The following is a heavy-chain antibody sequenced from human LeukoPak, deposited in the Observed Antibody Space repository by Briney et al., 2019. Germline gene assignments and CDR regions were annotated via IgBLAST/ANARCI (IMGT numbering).Heavy chain of an antibody. V-gene: IGHV1-3*03. J-gene: IGHJ3*02. CDR3: ARAKLAAGSAFDI. Sequence: ASVKVSCKASGYTFTSYAMHWVRQAPGQRLEWMGWINAGNGNTKYSQEFQGRVTITRDTSASTAYMELSSLRSEDTAVYYCARAKLAAGSAFDIWGQGTMVTVSS. D-gene: IGHD6-13*01. CDR1: GYTFTSYA. CDR2: INAGNGNT.